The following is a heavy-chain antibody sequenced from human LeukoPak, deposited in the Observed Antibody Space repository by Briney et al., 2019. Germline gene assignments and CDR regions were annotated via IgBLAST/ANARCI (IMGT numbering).Heavy chain of an antibody. CDR3: ARLRDARWLLEY. CDR1: GDSVSSTAYY. CDR2: NLYSVKS. D-gene: IGHD4-23*01. V-gene: IGHV4-39*01. J-gene: IGHJ4*02. Sequence: PSETLSLTCSVSGDSVSSTAYYWGWLRQPPGQGLEWIASNLYSVKSYYNPSFNSRVSISVYTSSNRLSLRLTSVNAADTAVYYCARLRDARWLLEYWGQGTLVTVSS.